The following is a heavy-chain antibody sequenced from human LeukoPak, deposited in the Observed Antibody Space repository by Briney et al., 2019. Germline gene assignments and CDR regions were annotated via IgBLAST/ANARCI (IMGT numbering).Heavy chain of an antibody. CDR3: ATGGN. Sequence: GGSLRLSCAASGFTFDDYAMRWVRQAPGKGLEWVSGISWNSGSIGYADSVKGRFTISRDNAKNSLYLQMNSLRAEDTALYYCATGGNWGQGTLVTVSS. CDR1: GFTFDDYA. D-gene: IGHD1-26*01. CDR2: ISWNSGSI. J-gene: IGHJ4*02. V-gene: IGHV3-9*01.